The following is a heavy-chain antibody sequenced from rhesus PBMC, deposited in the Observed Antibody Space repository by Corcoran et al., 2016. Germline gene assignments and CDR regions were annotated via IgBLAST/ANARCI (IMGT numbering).Heavy chain of an antibody. V-gene: IGHV4S14*01. J-gene: IGHJ4*01. CDR1: GYSISSNY. D-gene: IGHD6-25*01. CDR3: ARDNSGSWNSFDY. CDR2: ISGSGGST. Sequence: QVQLQESGPGLVKPSETLSLTCAVSGYSISSNYWNWIRQPPGKGLEWIGSISGSGGSTYLNPSLKSRVTRSVDTSKNQFSLKLSSVTAADTAVYYCARDNSGSWNSFDYWGQGVLVTVSS.